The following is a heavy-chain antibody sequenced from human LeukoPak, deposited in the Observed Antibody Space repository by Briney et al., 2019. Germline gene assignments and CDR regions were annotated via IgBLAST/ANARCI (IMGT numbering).Heavy chain of an antibody. V-gene: IGHV3-74*01. D-gene: IGHD4-17*01. CDR2: INSDGSST. Sequence: PGGSLRLSCAASGFTFSSYWMHWVRQAPGKGLVWVSRINSDGSSTSYADSVKGRFTISRDNAKNTLYLQMNSLRAEDTAVYYCAREGMTTVTTGSLLWGQGTLVTVSS. CDR1: GFTFSSYW. J-gene: IGHJ4*02. CDR3: AREGMTTVTTGSLL.